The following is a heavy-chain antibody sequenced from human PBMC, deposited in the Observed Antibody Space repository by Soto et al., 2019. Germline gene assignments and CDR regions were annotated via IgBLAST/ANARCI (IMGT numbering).Heavy chain of an antibody. V-gene: IGHV3-48*01. Sequence: GGSLRLSCAASGFTFSNYSMNWVRQAPGKGLEWVSYITSRSTTIYYANSVKGRFTISRDNAKNSLYLQMNSLRAEDTAVYYCARRCSGSSCYVEARAFDIWGQGTMVTVSS. CDR2: ITSRSTTI. D-gene: IGHD2-15*01. CDR1: GFTFSNYS. CDR3: ARRCSGSSCYVEARAFDI. J-gene: IGHJ3*02.